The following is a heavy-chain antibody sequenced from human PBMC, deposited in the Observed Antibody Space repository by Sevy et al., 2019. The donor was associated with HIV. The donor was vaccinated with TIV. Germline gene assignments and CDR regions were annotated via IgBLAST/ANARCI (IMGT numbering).Heavy chain of an antibody. D-gene: IGHD6-19*01. CDR1: GFTFSSYG. CDR2: ISYDGSNK. V-gene: IGHV3-30*18. CDR3: AKVLIAVAGTDPRYYYYGMDV. Sequence: GGSLRLSCAASGFTFSSYGMHWVRQAPGKGLEWAAVISYDGSNKYYADSVKGRFTISRDNSKNTLYLQMNSLRAEDTAVYYCAKVLIAVAGTDPRYYYYGMDVWGQGTTVTVSS. J-gene: IGHJ6*02.